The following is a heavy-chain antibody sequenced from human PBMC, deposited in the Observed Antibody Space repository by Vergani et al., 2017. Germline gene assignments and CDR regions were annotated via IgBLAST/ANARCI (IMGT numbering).Heavy chain of an antibody. V-gene: IGHV4-59*01. CDR2: IYYSGST. CDR3: ARTPYCGGDCYSDAFDI. Sequence: QVQLQQWGAGLLKPSETLSLTCTVSGGSISSYYWSWIRQPPGTGLEWIGYIYYSGSTNYNPSLKSRVTRSVDTSKNQFSLKLSSVTAADTAVYYCARTPYCGGDCYSDAFDIWGQGTMVTVSS. D-gene: IGHD2-21*02. CDR1: GGSISSYY. J-gene: IGHJ3*02.